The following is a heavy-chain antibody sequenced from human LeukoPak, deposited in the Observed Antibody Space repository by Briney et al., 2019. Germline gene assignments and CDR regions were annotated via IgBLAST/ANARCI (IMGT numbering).Heavy chain of an antibody. CDR1: GGSFSGYY. CDR3: ARGTYYYDSSGLRYFDS. J-gene: IGHJ4*02. Sequence: PSETLSLTYAVYGGSFSGYYWSWIRQPPGKGLEWIGEINHSGSTNYNPSLKSRVTISVDTSKNQFSLKLSSVTAADTAVYYCARGTYYYDSSGLRYFDSWGQGTQVTVSS. CDR2: INHSGST. D-gene: IGHD3-22*01. V-gene: IGHV4-34*01.